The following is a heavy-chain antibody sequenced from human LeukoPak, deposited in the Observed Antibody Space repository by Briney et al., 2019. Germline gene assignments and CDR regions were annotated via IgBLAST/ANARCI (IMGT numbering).Heavy chain of an antibody. D-gene: IGHD3-22*01. CDR1: GGSINNYY. CDR2: IYYTGST. V-gene: IGHV4-59*01. CDR3: ARFLQYYDSSSHYLDS. Sequence: SETLSLTCTVSGGSINNYYWSWIRQPPGKGLEWIGYIYYTGSTNYNPSLQSRLTISVDASTNQFSLKLNSVTAADTAVYYCARFLQYYDSSSHYLDSWGQGTLVTVSS. J-gene: IGHJ4*02.